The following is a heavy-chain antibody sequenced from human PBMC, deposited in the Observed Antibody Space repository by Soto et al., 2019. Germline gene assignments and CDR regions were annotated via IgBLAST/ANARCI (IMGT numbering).Heavy chain of an antibody. Sequence: ASETLSLTCAVYGGSFSGYYWSWIRQPPGKGLEWIGEINHSGSTNYNPSLKSRVTISVDTSKNQFSLKLSSVTAADTAVYYCARVPFIVSRYYDFWSGYYTAQPFDPWGQGTLVTVSS. CDR1: GGSFSGYY. J-gene: IGHJ5*02. V-gene: IGHV4-34*01. D-gene: IGHD3-3*01. CDR2: INHSGST. CDR3: ARVPFIVSRYYDFWSGYYTAQPFDP.